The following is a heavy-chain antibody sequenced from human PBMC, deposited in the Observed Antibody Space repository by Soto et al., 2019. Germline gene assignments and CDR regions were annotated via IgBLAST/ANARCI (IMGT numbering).Heavy chain of an antibody. J-gene: IGHJ6*02. V-gene: IGHV1-8*01. D-gene: IGHD3-22*01. CDR1: GYTFNTYD. CDR3: ARSGGSGYYSAHYYGMDV. Sequence: VASVKVSCKASGYTFNTYDINWVRQATGQGLEWMGWMNPESGSTGFAQSFQGRITLTRSTSLNTVYMEVSSLTNEDTAVYFCARSGGSGYYSAHYYGMDVWGPGTTVTVSS. CDR2: MNPESGST.